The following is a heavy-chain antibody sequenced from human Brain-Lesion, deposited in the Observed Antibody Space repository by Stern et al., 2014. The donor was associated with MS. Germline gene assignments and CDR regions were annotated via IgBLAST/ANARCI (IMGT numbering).Heavy chain of an antibody. D-gene: IGHD2-15*01. CDR1: GGSVSSTSYA. Sequence: VQLVESGPGLVKPSETLSLTCTVAGGSVSSTSYAWAWIRQPPGKGLEWIGTIYYSGNTYYSPSLKRRLTISLDTTKNHFSWRLGSVTAADTAVYYCAGEEDIRYCSGGSCTGNWFDPWGQGTLVTVSS. CDR3: AGEEDIRYCSGGSCTGNWFDP. J-gene: IGHJ5*02. V-gene: IGHV4-39*02. CDR2: IYYSGNT.